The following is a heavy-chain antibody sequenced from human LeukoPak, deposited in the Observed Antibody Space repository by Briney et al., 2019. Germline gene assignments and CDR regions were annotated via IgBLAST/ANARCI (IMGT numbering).Heavy chain of an antibody. CDR2: IYSSGSA. CDR1: GVSINSNNYY. CDR3: ARGVYDFWSGYYPTPIDY. J-gene: IGHJ4*02. V-gene: IGHV4-39*01. Sequence: SETLSLTCTVSGVSINSNNYYWGWIRQPPGKGLEWIGSIYSSGSAYYNPSLKSRVTISVDTSKNQFSLRLSSVTAADTAVYYCARGVYDFWSGYYPTPIDYWGQGTLVTVSS. D-gene: IGHD3-3*01.